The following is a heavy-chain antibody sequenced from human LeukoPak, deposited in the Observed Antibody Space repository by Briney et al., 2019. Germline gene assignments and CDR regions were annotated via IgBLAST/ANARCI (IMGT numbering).Heavy chain of an antibody. V-gene: IGHV3-23*01. CDR3: AKALEQETVIALDS. D-gene: IGHD6-13*01. J-gene: IGHJ4*02. CDR2: ISGSGGST. CDR1: GCTFSTYA. Sequence: GGSLTLTCAASGCTFSTYAMSWIRQAPGKGLEWISAISGSGGSTYYPDSVKGRFTISRDNSKNTLYLQMNSLRAEDTSIYFCAKALEQETVIALDSWGQGTLVTVSS.